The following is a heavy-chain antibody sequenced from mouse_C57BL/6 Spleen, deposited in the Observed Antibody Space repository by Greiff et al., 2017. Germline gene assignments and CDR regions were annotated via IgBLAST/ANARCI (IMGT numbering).Heavy chain of an antibody. J-gene: IGHJ1*03. D-gene: IGHD1-1*01. CDR2: IYPGDGDT. CDR3: ARGGTVVEDWYFDV. Sequence: VQLQQSGAELVKPGASVKISCKASGYAFSSYWMNWVKQRPGKGLEWIGQIYPGDGDTNYNGKFKGKATLTADKSSSTAYMQLSSLTSEDSAVYFCARGGTVVEDWYFDVWGTGTTVTVSS. V-gene: IGHV1-80*01. CDR1: GYAFSSYW.